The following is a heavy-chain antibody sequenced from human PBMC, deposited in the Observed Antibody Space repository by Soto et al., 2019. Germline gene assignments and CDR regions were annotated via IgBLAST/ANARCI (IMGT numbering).Heavy chain of an antibody. CDR2: ISAYNGNT. Sequence: ASVKVSCKASGYTFTSYGISWVRQAPGQGLEWMGWISAYNGNTNYAQKLQGRVTMTTDTSTSTAYMELRSLRSDDTAVYYCARDATTVFFEVPGNFYYYYYYMDVWGKGTTVTVSS. D-gene: IGHD4-17*01. CDR3: ARDATTVFFEVPGNFYYYYYYMDV. CDR1: GYTFTSYG. J-gene: IGHJ6*03. V-gene: IGHV1-18*01.